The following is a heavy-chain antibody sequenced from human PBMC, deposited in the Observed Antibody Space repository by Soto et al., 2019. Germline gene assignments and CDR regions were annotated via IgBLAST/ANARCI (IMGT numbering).Heavy chain of an antibody. CDR2: IIADSGNT. CDR1: EYRFSGYT. CDR3: AKLGFGGGDPCYPLDI. V-gene: IGHV1-3*01. Sequence: ASVKVSCKTSEYRFSGYTIHWGRQAPGQRLEWMGWIIADSGNTKYSQTFQDRLTITRDTSASTVYMDLSSLRSEDTAVYYCAKLGFGGGDPCYPLDIWGQGTKVTVSS. D-gene: IGHD2-21*01. J-gene: IGHJ3*02.